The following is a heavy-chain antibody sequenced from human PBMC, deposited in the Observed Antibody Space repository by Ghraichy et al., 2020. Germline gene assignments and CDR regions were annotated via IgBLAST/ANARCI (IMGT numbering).Heavy chain of an antibody. J-gene: IGHJ4*02. D-gene: IGHD6-19*01. V-gene: IGHV3-21*01. Sequence: GSLRLSCAASGFTFSSYSMNWVRQAPGKGLEWVSSISSSSSYIYYADSVKGRFTISRDNAKNSLYLQMNSLRAEDTAVYYCASNHRGSGWYDYWGQGTLVTVSS. CDR2: ISSSSSYI. CDR1: GFTFSSYS. CDR3: ASNHRGSGWYDY.